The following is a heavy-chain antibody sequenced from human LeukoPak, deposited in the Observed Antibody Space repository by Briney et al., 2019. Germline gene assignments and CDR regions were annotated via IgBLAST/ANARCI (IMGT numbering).Heavy chain of an antibody. CDR2: INPKSGGT. CDR1: GYSFTDYY. J-gene: IGHJ5*02. V-gene: IGHV1-2*02. Sequence: GASVKVSFKASGYSFTDYYMHWVRQAPGQGLEWMGWINPKSGGTSSAQKFQGRVTMTRDTSITTVYMEVSWLTSDDTAIYYCARADRLDGGPYLIGPWGQGTLVTVSS. CDR3: ARADRLDGGPYLIGP. D-gene: IGHD2-21*01.